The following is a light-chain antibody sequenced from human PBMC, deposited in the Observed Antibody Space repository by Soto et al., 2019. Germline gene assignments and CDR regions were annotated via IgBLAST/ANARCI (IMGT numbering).Light chain of an antibody. V-gene: IGKV1-9*01. J-gene: IGKJ4*01. CDR2: AAS. Sequence: IQLTQSPSSLSASVGDRVTITCRASQGISSYLAWYQQKPGKAPKLLIYAASTLQSGVPSRFSGSGSGTEFTLTISMLQPEDFATYYCQQLNSYPLTFGGGTKVEIK. CDR1: QGISSY. CDR3: QQLNSYPLT.